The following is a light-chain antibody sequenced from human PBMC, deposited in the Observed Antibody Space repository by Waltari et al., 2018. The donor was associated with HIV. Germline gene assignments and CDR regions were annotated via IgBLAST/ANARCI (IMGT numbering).Light chain of an antibody. CDR2: GAS. CDR1: QSVSSNY. CDR3: QQYGTSPYT. V-gene: IGKV3-20*01. J-gene: IGKJ2*01. Sequence: EIALTQSPGTLSLSPGERATLSCRASQSVSSNYLAWYQHKPGQAPRLLIYGASSRATDILDRFSGSGSGTDFTLTISRLEPEDSAVYCCQQYGTSPYTFGLGTKLEI.